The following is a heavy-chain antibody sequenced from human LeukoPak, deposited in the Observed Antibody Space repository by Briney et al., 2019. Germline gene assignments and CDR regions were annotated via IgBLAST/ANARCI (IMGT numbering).Heavy chain of an antibody. CDR2: INANSGTT. CDR3: AKPISGGLAVTADWFHP. J-gene: IGHJ5*01. Sequence: GGSLRLSCTASGFAFSVYAVSWLRQPPGKGLEWVSTINANSGTTSYAASVRGRFTISRDNSKNTLYLQLDTLRADDTATYYCAKPISGGLAVTADWFHPWGQGTLVVVSS. V-gene: IGHV3-23*01. D-gene: IGHD6-19*01. CDR1: GFAFSVYA.